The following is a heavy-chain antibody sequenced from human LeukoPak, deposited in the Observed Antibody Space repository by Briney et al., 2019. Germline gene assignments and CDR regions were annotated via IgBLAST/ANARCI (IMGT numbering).Heavy chain of an antibody. CDR3: ARSVPVTTPYYFDY. Sequence: ASVKVSCKASGYTFTGYYMHWVRQAPGQGLEWMGWINPNSGGTNYAQKFQGWVTMTRDTSISTAYMELSRLRSDDTAVYYCARSVPVTTPYYFDYWGQGTLVTVSS. CDR1: GYTFTGYY. J-gene: IGHJ4*02. D-gene: IGHD4-17*01. CDR2: INPNSGGT. V-gene: IGHV1-2*04.